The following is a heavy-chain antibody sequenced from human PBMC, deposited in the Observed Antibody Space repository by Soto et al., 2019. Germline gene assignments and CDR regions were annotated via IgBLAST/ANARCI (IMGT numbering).Heavy chain of an antibody. CDR1: GFTFSSYS. Sequence: LRLSCAASGFTFSSYSMNWVRQAPGKGLEWVSSISSSSSYIYYADSVKGRFTISRDNAKNSLYLQMNSLRAEDTAVYYCARDSALWWTTVTSDYWGQGTLVTVSS. CDR3: ARDSALWWTTVTSDY. J-gene: IGHJ4*02. D-gene: IGHD4-17*01. CDR2: ISSSSSYI. V-gene: IGHV3-21*01.